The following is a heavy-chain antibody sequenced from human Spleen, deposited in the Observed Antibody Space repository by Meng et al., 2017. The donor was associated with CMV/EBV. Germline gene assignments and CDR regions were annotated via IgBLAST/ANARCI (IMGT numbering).Heavy chain of an antibody. CDR2: INHSGST. D-gene: IGHD3-22*01. Sequence: GSFSGYYWSWIRQPPGKGLEWIGEINHSGSTNYNPSLKSRVTISVDTSKNQFSLKLSSVTAADTAVYYCARDRWYYDSSGYPRHMDVWGQGTLVTVSS. J-gene: IGHJ6*02. V-gene: IGHV4-34*01. CDR1: GSFSGYY. CDR3: ARDRWYYDSSGYPRHMDV.